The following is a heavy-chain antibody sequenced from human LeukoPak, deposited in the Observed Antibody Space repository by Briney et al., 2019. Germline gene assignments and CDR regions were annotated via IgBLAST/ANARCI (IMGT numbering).Heavy chain of an antibody. CDR3: AKVGIVVVPAARGAFDI. CDR2: IRYDGSNK. J-gene: IGHJ3*02. Sequence: GGSLRLSCAASGFTFGSYGMHWVRQAPGKGLEWVAFIRYDGSNKYYADSVKGRFTISRDNSKNTLYLQMNSLRAEDTAVYYCAKVGIVVVPAARGAFDIWGQGTMVTVSS. D-gene: IGHD2-2*01. CDR1: GFTFGSYG. V-gene: IGHV3-30*02.